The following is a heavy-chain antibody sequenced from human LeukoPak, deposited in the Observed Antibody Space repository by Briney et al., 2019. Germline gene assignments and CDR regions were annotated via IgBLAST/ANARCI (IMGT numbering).Heavy chain of an antibody. Sequence: SETLSLTCTVSGYSISSGYYWGWLRQPPGKGLEWIGSIYHSGSTYYNPSLKSRVFISVDTSKNQFSLKLSSVTAADTAVYYCARDPLAVAVSDYWGQGMLVTVSS. J-gene: IGHJ4*02. CDR2: IYHSGST. V-gene: IGHV4-38-2*02. D-gene: IGHD6-19*01. CDR3: ARDPLAVAVSDY. CDR1: GYSISSGYY.